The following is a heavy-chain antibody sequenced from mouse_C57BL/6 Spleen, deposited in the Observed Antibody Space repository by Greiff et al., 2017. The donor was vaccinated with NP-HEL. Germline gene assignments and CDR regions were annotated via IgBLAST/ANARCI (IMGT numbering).Heavy chain of an antibody. Sequence: SGAELARPGASVKLSCKASGYTFTSYGISWVKQRTGQGLEWIGEIYPRSGNTYYNEKFKGKAKLTADKSSSTAYMELRSLTSEDSAVYFCARGITTVVAEDYAMDYWGQGTSVTVSS. CDR1: GYTFTSYG. CDR2: IYPRSGNT. CDR3: ARGITTVVAEDYAMDY. J-gene: IGHJ4*01. D-gene: IGHD1-1*01. V-gene: IGHV1-81*01.